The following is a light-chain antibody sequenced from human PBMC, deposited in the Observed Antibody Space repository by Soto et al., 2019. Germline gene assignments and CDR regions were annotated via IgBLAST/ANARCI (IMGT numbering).Light chain of an antibody. CDR1: SSDVGAYNY. Sequence: QSVLTQPASVSGSPGQSITISCTGTSSDVGAYNYVSWYQQHPDKAPKLMIHDVSDRPSGVSDRFSGSKSGTTASLTISGLQAEDEADYYCSSYTVSSTVLFGGGTKVTVL. J-gene: IGLJ2*01. CDR2: DVS. V-gene: IGLV2-14*03. CDR3: SSYTVSSTVL.